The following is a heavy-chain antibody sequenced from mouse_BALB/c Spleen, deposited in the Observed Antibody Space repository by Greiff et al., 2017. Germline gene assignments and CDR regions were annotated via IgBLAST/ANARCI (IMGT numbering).Heavy chain of an antibody. D-gene: IGHD4-1*01. CDR3: TITGTYAMDD. CDR1: GYTFTSYW. Sequence: VQLQQPGAELVKPGASVKLSCKASGYTFTSYWMHWVQLRPGQGFEWIGEINPSNGGTYYNEKFKRKATLTVDKSSSAAYMQLSSLSSEDSAVYYCTITGTYAMDDWGEGTSVTVSS. J-gene: IGHJ4*01. V-gene: IGHV1S16*01. CDR2: INPSNGGT.